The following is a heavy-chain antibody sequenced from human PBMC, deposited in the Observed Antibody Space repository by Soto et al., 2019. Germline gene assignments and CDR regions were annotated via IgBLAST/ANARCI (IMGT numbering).Heavy chain of an antibody. J-gene: IGHJ4*02. CDR2: IYYSGST. V-gene: IGHV4-59*08. CDR1: GGSISSYY. D-gene: IGHD3-16*01. Sequence: SETLSLTCTVSGGSISSYYWSWIRQPPGKGLEWIGYIYYSGSTNYNPSLKSRVTISVDTSKNQFSLKLSSVTAADTAVYYCARRYASAIDYWGQGTLVTVSS. CDR3: ARRYASAIDY.